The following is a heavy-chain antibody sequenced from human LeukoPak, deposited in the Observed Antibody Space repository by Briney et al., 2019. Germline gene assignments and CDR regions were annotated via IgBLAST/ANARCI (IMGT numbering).Heavy chain of an antibody. Sequence: GGSLRLSCAASGFIFNNYGLVWVRQAPGKGLEWVSAISNDGGGTTYADSVKGRFTISRDNSKNTLYLQMNSLRAEDTAVYYCARSYYDSSGYYPFDYWGQGTLVTVSS. CDR3: ARSYYDSSGYYPFDY. J-gene: IGHJ4*02. V-gene: IGHV3-23*01. D-gene: IGHD3-22*01. CDR1: GFIFNNYG. CDR2: ISNDGGGT.